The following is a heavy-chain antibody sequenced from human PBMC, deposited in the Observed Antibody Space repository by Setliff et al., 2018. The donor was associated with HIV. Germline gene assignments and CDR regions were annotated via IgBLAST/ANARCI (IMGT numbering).Heavy chain of an antibody. CDR1: GFTFRNYK. D-gene: IGHD3-3*01. V-gene: IGHV3-21*01. CDR2: IDIGRGDI. Sequence: GGSLRLSCAASGFTFRNYKMNWVRQAPGKGLEWVSSIDIGRGDIFYADSVQGRFTISRDNAKNSLYLQMDGLRAEDTAVYFCARDNLYYNLWDGSPVYGMDVWGQGTTVTVSS. CDR3: ARDNLYYNLWDGSPVYGMDV. J-gene: IGHJ6*02.